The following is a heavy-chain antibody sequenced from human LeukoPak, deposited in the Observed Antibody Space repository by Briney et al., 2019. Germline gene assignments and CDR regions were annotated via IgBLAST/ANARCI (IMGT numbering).Heavy chain of an antibody. D-gene: IGHD3-22*01. V-gene: IGHV1-69*05. CDR3: ARDQGPYYYDSSGYYDY. Sequence: SVKVSCKDSGGTFSSYAISWVRQAPGQGLEWMGRIIPIFGTANYAQKFQGRVTITTDESTSTAYMELSSLRSEDTAVYYCARDQGPYYYDSSGYYDYWGQGTLVTVSS. J-gene: IGHJ4*02. CDR2: IIPIFGTA. CDR1: GGTFSSYA.